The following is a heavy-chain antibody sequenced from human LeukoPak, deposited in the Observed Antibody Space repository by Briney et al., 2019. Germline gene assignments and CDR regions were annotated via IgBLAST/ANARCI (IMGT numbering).Heavy chain of an antibody. CDR3: ARDPYYDSSGYWHYYYGMDV. V-gene: IGHV3-23*01. J-gene: IGHJ6*02. D-gene: IGHD3-22*01. CDR1: KFAFSSYA. CDR2: MSGGGNT. Sequence: GGSLRLSCAASKFAFSSYAMSWVRQAPGKGLEWVSAMSGGGNTYYADSVKGRFTISRDNSKNTLYLQMNSLRAEDTAVYYCARDPYYDSSGYWHYYYGMDVWGQGTTVTVSS.